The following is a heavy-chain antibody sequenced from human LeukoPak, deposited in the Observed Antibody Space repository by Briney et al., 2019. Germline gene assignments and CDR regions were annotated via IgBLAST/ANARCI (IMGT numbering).Heavy chain of an antibody. Sequence: PSETLSLACTVSGGSTSHSSYYWGWIRQPPGKGLEWIGNGYFSGSTHYTPSLKSRVIISVDTSKNKFSLKLKSVTAADTAVYYCARHKRYDFWSGLEVDYWGQGTLVTVFS. CDR3: ARHKRYDFWSGLEVDY. CDR1: GGSTSHSSYY. V-gene: IGHV4-39*01. CDR2: GYFSGST. D-gene: IGHD3-3*01. J-gene: IGHJ4*02.